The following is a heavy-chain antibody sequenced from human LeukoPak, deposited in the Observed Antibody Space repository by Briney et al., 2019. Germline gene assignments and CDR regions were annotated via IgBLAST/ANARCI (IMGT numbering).Heavy chain of an antibody. D-gene: IGHD3-3*01. Sequence: GGSLRLSCAASGVTFSSFAMHWVRQAPGKGLEWVANIKQDGSEKYYVDSVEGRFTISRDNAKNSLYLQMNSLRAEDTAVYYCATFPLYDFWSGYWEGEFDYWGQGTLVTVSS. J-gene: IGHJ4*02. CDR1: GVTFSSFA. V-gene: IGHV3-7*01. CDR3: ATFPLYDFWSGYWEGEFDY. CDR2: IKQDGSEK.